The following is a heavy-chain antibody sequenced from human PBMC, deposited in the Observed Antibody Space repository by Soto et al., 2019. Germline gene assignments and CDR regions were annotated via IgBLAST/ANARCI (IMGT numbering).Heavy chain of an antibody. CDR2: IYYSGST. D-gene: IGHD3-10*01. J-gene: IGHJ6*02. Sequence: SETLSLTCTVSGGSISSSSYYWGWIRQPPGKGLEWIGSIYYSGSTYYNPSLKSRVTISVDTSKNQFSRKLGFVTAADTAVYYCAGHGITMVRGVIVDYYYGMDVWGQGTTVTVSS. V-gene: IGHV4-39*01. CDR1: GGSISSSSYY. CDR3: AGHGITMVRGVIVDYYYGMDV.